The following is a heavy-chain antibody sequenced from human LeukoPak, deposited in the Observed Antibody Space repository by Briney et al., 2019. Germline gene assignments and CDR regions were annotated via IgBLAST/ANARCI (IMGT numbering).Heavy chain of an antibody. D-gene: IGHD4/OR15-4a*01. CDR2: IYYSGST. V-gene: IGHV4-39*07. CDR1: GGSINTKSYH. Sequence: PSETLSLTCSVSGGSINTKSYHWGWIRQPPGKGLEWIGSIYYSGSTYCNPSLKRRVSISIDTSKNQFSLNLNFVTAAHTAVYYCARDYHDYPAGNWFDSWGQGALVTVSS. CDR3: ARDYHDYPAGNWFDS. J-gene: IGHJ5*01.